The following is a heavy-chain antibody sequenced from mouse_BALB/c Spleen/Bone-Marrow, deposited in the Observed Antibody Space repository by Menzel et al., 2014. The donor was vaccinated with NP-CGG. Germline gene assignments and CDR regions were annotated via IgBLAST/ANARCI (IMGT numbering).Heavy chain of an antibody. J-gene: IGHJ4*01. D-gene: IGHD2-12*01. CDR1: GFTLSSYA. CDR2: ISSGGSYT. Sequence: EVMLVESGGGLVKPGGSLKLSCAASGFTLSSYAMSWVRQTPEKRLEWVATISSGGSYTYYPDSVKGRFTISRDNAKNTLYLQMSSLRSEDTAMYYCARLRTTEAMDYWGQGTSVTVSS. CDR3: ARLRTTEAMDY. V-gene: IGHV5-9-1*01.